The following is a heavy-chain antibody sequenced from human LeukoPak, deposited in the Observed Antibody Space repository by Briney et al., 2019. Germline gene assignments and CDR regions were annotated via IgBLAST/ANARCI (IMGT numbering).Heavy chain of an antibody. CDR3: ARTVLIAAAGTNYFNY. CDR2: IYYSGST. V-gene: IGHV4-59*01. Sequence: SETLSLTCTVSGGSISSYYWSWIRQPPGKGLEWIGYIYYSGSTNYNPSLKSRVTISVDTSKNQFSLKLSSVTAADTAVYYCARTVLIAAAGTNYFNYWGQETLVTVSS. D-gene: IGHD6-13*01. CDR1: GGSISSYY. J-gene: IGHJ4*02.